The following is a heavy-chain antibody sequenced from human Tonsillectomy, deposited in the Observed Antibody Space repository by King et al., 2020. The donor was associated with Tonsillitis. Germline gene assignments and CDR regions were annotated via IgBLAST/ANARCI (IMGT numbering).Heavy chain of an antibody. V-gene: IGHV4-38-2*01. CDR2: ICHSGST. CDR3: ASNRYCSSTSCYDY. J-gene: IGHJ4*02. D-gene: IGHD2-2*01. Sequence: VQLQESGPGLVKPSETLSLTCAVSDYSISSAYYWGWIRQPPGKGLEWIGNICHSGSTYYNPSLKSRVTISVDTSKNQFSLKLSSVTAADTAVYYCASNRYCSSTSCYDYWGQGTLVTVSS. CDR1: DYSISSAYY.